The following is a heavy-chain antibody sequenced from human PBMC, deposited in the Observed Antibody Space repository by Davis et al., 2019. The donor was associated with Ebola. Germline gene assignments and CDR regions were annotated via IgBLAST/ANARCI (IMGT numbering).Heavy chain of an antibody. CDR3: ASVAYTLTGFADTV. D-gene: IGHD3-9*01. J-gene: IGHJ4*02. CDR1: GDTFASFG. CDR2: IIPIFGTT. Sequence: SVKVSCKASGDTFASFGLSWVRQAPGQGLEWMGGIIPIFGTTHYAQKFQGRVTITADKSTSTTYMELSGLTSDDTAVYFCASVAYTLTGFADTVWGQGTLVTVSS. V-gene: IGHV1-69*06.